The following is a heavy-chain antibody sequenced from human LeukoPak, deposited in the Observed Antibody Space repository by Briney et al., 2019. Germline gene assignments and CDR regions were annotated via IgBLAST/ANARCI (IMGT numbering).Heavy chain of an antibody. V-gene: IGHV3-53*01. CDR2: IYSGGST. CDR3: AKVFGRYQLLFTNYYYMDV. J-gene: IGHJ6*03. D-gene: IGHD2-2*01. CDR1: GFTVSSTY. Sequence: GGSLRLSCAASGFTVSSTYMSWVRQAPGKGLEWVSVIYSGGSTYYADSVKGRFTISRDNSKNTLYLQMNSLRAEDTAVYYCAKVFGRYQLLFTNYYYMDVWGKGTTVTVSS.